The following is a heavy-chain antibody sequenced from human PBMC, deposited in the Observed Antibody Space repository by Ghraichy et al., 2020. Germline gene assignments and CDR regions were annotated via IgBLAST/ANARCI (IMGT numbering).Heavy chain of an antibody. D-gene: IGHD2-21*02. Sequence: ASVKVSCKAAGYSVTSYGLSWVRQAPGQGLEWIGWISAYIEDTNYAQRLQGRVTLTTDTSTSTAYMELRSLRSDDTAVYYCARDIVHCGGDCYRDTFDIWGQGTMVTFSS. J-gene: IGHJ3*02. CDR2: ISAYIEDT. V-gene: IGHV1-18*04. CDR3: ARDIVHCGGDCYRDTFDI. CDR1: GYSVTSYG.